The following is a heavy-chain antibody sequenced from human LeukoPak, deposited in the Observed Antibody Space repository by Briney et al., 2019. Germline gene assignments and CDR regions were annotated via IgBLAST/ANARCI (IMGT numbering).Heavy chain of an antibody. D-gene: IGHD2-2*01. J-gene: IGHJ6*03. V-gene: IGHV4-61*02. Sequence: SETLSLTCTVSGGSISSGSYYWSWIRQPAGKGLEWIGRNYTSGSTNHNPSLKRLVTISVDTPKNQFSLKLSSVTAADTALYYCARDSLLPSAMGYYYMDVWGKGTTVTVSS. CDR2: NYTSGST. CDR3: ARDSLLPSAMGYYYMDV. CDR1: GGSISSGSYY.